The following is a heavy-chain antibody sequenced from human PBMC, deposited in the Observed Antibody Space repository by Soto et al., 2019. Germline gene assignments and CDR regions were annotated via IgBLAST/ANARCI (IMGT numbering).Heavy chain of an antibody. D-gene: IGHD6-13*01. Sequence: QVQLVQSGAEVKKPGASVKVSCKASGYTFTTYGISWVRQAPGQGLEWMGWVSGSNGNTNYAQRLQGRATMTTDTFTSTPYMELRSLRSYETAVYYCARDFWKYGGSWFETFDIWGQGTMVTVSS. CDR1: GYTFTTYG. CDR3: ARDFWKYGGSWFETFDI. CDR2: VSGSNGNT. J-gene: IGHJ3*02. V-gene: IGHV1-18*01.